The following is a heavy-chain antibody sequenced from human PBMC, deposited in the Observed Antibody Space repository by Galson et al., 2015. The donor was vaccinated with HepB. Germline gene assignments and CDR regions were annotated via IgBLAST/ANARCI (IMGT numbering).Heavy chain of an antibody. D-gene: IGHD3-3*01. Sequence: SLRLSCAASGFTFSSYGMHWVRQAPGKGLEWVAVISYDGSNKYYADSVKGRFTISRDNSKNTLYLQMNSLRAEDTAVYYCAKNTIFYGMDVWGQGTTVTVSS. V-gene: IGHV3-30*18. CDR3: AKNTIFYGMDV. J-gene: IGHJ6*02. CDR1: GFTFSSYG. CDR2: ISYDGSNK.